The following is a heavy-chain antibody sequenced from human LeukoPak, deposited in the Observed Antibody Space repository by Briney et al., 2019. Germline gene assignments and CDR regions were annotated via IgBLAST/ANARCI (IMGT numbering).Heavy chain of an antibody. J-gene: IGHJ4*02. CDR1: GFTFSSYG. Sequence: GGSLRLSCEASGFTFSSYGMHWVRQAPGKGLEWVAVIWYDGSNKYYADSVKGRFTISRDNSKNTLYLQLNSLRAEDTAVYYCARGGAAAGTFGNEFDYWGQGTLVTVSS. CDR2: IWYDGSNK. D-gene: IGHD6-13*01. CDR3: ARGGAAAGTFGNEFDY. V-gene: IGHV3-33*01.